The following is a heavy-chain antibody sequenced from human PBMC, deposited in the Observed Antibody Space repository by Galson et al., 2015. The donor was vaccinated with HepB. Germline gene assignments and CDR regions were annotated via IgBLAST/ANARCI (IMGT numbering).Heavy chain of an antibody. CDR2: INSYDGNT. CDR1: GYKFTNYG. Sequence: SVKVSCKASGYKFTNYGINWVRQAPGQGLEWMGWINSYDGNTKYAQKFQGRVTMTTDTSTTTAYMELRSLRSDDTAVYYCARDHTVTTRGWFDPWGQGTLVTVSS. J-gene: IGHJ5*02. V-gene: IGHV1-18*01. CDR3: ARDHTVTTRGWFDP. D-gene: IGHD4-17*01.